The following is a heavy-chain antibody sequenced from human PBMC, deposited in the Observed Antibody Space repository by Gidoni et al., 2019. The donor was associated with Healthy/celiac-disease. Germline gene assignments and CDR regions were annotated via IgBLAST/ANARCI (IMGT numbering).Heavy chain of an antibody. CDR3: ARDKGYSYGPDAFDI. V-gene: IGHV4-39*07. D-gene: IGHD5-18*01. CDR2: LYYSGST. CDR1: GGSLSSSSYS. Sequence: QLQLQESGPGLVKPSATLSLTCTVSGGSLSSSSYSWGWVRQPPGKGLEWIGSLYYSGSTYYNPSLKSRVTISVDTSKNQFSLKLSSVTAADTAVYYCARDKGYSYGPDAFDIWGQGTMVTVSS. J-gene: IGHJ3*02.